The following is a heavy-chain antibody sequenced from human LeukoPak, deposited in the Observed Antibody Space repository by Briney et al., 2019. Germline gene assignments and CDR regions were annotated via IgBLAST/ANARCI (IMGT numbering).Heavy chain of an antibody. CDR1: GYTLTGYY. V-gene: IGHV1-2*02. Sequence: ASVKVSCKASGYTLTGYYMHWVRQAPGQGLEWMGWINPNSGGTNYAQKFQGRVTMTRDTSISTAYMELSRLRAEDTAVYYCAKDKQWLVRPIGCFDYWGQGTLVTVSS. J-gene: IGHJ4*02. CDR2: INPNSGGT. CDR3: AKDKQWLVRPIGCFDY. D-gene: IGHD6-19*01.